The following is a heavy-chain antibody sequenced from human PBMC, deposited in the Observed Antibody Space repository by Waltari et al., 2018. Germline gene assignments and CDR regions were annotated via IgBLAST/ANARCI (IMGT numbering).Heavy chain of an antibody. V-gene: IGHV1-3*01. J-gene: IGHJ4*02. CDR1: GYTLTSYT. Sequence: QVHLAQSGAEVKKPGASVKISCTASGYTLTSYTIHWVRQAHGQRLEWMGWISSGNGKTKYSQTLQGRLTITRDTSASTVYMEMNSVRSEDTAVYYCARDLTGYYDDNNGYYYGPSVFDYWGQGTLVTVSS. CDR3: ARDLTGYYDDNNGYYYGPSVFDY. CDR2: ISSGNGKT. D-gene: IGHD3-22*01.